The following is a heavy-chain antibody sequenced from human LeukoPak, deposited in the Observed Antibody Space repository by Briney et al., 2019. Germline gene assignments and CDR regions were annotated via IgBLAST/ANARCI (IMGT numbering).Heavy chain of an antibody. Sequence: SETLSLTCTVSGGSISSSSYYWGWIRQPPGKGLEWIGSIYYSGSTYYNPSLKSRVTISVDTSKNQFSLKLSSVTAADTAVYYCARQVPSIAVAGNLDYWGQGTLVTVSS. CDR1: GGSISSSSYY. V-gene: IGHV4-39*01. CDR3: ARQVPSIAVAGNLDY. CDR2: IYYSGST. D-gene: IGHD6-19*01. J-gene: IGHJ4*02.